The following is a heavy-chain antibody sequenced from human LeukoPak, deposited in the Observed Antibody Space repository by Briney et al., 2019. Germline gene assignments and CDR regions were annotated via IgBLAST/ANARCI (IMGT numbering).Heavy chain of an antibody. CDR2: INHSGST. J-gene: IGHJ4*02. CDR3: ARPTSGY. V-gene: IGHV4-34*01. CDR1: GGSFSGYY. Sequence: KPSETLSLTCAVYGGSFSGYYWSWIRQPPGKGLEWIGEINHSGSTNYNPSLKSRVTISVDTSKNQFSLKLSSVTAADTAVYYCARPTSGYWGQGTLVTVSS.